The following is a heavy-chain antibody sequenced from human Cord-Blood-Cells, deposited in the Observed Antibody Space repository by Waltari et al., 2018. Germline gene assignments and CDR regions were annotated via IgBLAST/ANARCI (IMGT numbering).Heavy chain of an antibody. Sequence: QVQLQQWGAGLLKPSETLSLTCAVYGGSFSGYYWSWIRQPPGKGLEWIGEITQSGSTNYNPSLKSRVTISVDTSKNQFSLKLSSVTAADTAVYYCARSRNDAFDIWGQGTMVTVSS. CDR1: GGSFSGYY. J-gene: IGHJ3*02. CDR2: ITQSGST. V-gene: IGHV4-34*01. CDR3: ARSRNDAFDI.